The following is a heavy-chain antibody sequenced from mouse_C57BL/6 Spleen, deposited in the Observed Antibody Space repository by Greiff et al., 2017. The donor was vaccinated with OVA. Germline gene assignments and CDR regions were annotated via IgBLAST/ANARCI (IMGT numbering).Heavy chain of an antibody. V-gene: IGHV1-82*01. CDR1: GYAFSSSW. D-gene: IGHD2-3*01. Sequence: QVQLKESGPELVKPGASVKISCKASGYAFSSSWMNWVKQRPGKGLEWIGRIYPGDGDTNYNGKFKGKATLTADKSSSTAYMQLSSLTSEDSAVYFCARSHDGYYNYAMDYWGQGTSVTVSS. J-gene: IGHJ4*01. CDR3: ARSHDGYYNYAMDY. CDR2: IYPGDGDT.